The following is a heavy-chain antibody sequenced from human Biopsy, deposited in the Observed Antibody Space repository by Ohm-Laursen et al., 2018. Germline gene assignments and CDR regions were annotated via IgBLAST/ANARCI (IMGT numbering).Heavy chain of an antibody. V-gene: IGHV1-8*01. Sequence: ASVKASCKASGYTFTSYDITWVRQASGQGPEWIGWLNPVSGNSNFGQKFRGRVTVTSDTSISTAYMEPSGLTSDDTATYYCGRAVRNQLLTDPWGQGTLVTVTS. J-gene: IGHJ5*02. CDR3: GRAVRNQLLTDP. CDR2: LNPVSGNS. D-gene: IGHD1-7*01. CDR1: GYTFTSYD.